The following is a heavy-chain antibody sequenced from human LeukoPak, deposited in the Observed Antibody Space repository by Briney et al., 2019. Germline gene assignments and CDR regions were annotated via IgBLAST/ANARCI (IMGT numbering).Heavy chain of an antibody. V-gene: IGHV4-59*01. CDR2: IYYSGNT. CDR1: GGSISNYY. Sequence: SETLSLTCTVSGGSISNYYWSWIRQPPGKGLEWIGYIYYSGNTDYNPSLKSRVTISVDTSKNQFSLKLNSVTAADTAVYYCARGGWELLRTSFDYWGQGTLVTVSS. CDR3: ARGGWELLRTSFDY. J-gene: IGHJ4*02. D-gene: IGHD1-26*01.